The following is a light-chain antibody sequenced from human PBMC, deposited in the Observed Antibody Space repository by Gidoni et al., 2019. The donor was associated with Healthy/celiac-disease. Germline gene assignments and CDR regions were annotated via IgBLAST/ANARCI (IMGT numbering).Light chain of an antibody. CDR3: NSRDSSGNHLVVV. CDR2: GKN. Sequence: SSELTQDPAVSVALGQTVRITCQGDSLRSYYASWYQQKPGQAPVLVIYGKNKRPSGIPDRFPGFSSGNTASLTITGAQAEDEADYYCNSRDSSGNHLVVVFGGGTKLTVL. V-gene: IGLV3-19*01. CDR1: SLRSYY. J-gene: IGLJ2*01.